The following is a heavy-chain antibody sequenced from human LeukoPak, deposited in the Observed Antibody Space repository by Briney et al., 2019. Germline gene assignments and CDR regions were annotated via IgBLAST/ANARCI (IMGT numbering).Heavy chain of an antibody. CDR1: GFTFSSYA. V-gene: IGHV3-23*01. D-gene: IGHD6-6*01. CDR2: ISGSGGST. J-gene: IGHJ4*02. Sequence: GGSLRLSCAASGFTFSSYAMSWVRQAPGKGLEWVSAISGSGGSTYYADSVKGRFTISRDNSKNTLYLQMNSLRAEDTAVYYCARGGGSSIAARPDFDYWGQGTLVTVSS. CDR3: ARGGGSSIAARPDFDY.